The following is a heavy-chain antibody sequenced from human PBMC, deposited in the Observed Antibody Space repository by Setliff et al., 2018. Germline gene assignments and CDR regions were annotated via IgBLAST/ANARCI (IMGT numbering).Heavy chain of an antibody. D-gene: IGHD3-3*01. CDR2: IYYSEKT. J-gene: IGHJ3*01. CDR1: GASVSNVNYY. V-gene: IGHV4-39*01. Sequence: PSETLSLTCSVSGASVSNVNYYWGWIRQPPGKGLEWVGSIYYSEKTYSNPSFKSRVTMSVDKSKNQFSLKLASVTAADRAVYYCARIAYFDFWRGFGVGAFDLWGHGSVVTVSS. CDR3: ARIAYFDFWRGFGVGAFDL.